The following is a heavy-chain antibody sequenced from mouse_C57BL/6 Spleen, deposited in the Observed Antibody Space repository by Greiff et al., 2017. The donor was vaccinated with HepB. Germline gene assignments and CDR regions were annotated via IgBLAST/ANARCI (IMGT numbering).Heavy chain of an antibody. CDR1: GFTFSSYA. V-gene: IGHV5-9-1*02. Sequence: EVKLVESGEGLVKPGGSLKLSCAASGFTFSSYAMSWVRQTPEKRLEWVAYISSGGDYIYYADTVKGRFTISRDNARNTLYLQMSSLKSEDTAMYYCTRYDVGYAMDYWGQGTSVTVAS. CDR2: ISSGGDYI. D-gene: IGHD2-12*01. CDR3: TRYDVGYAMDY. J-gene: IGHJ4*01.